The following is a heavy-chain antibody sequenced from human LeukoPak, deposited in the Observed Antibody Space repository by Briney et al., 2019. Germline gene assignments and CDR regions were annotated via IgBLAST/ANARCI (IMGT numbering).Heavy chain of an antibody. CDR1: GGSISSYY. V-gene: IGHV4-59*01. J-gene: IGHJ2*01. CDR2: IYYSGST. CDR3: ARVPKKAWYFDL. Sequence: SETLSLTCTVSGGSISSYYWSWIRQPPGKGLEWIGYIYYSGSTNYNPSLKRRVTISVDTSKNQFSLKLSSVTAADTAVYYCARVPKKAWYFDLWGRGTLVTVSS.